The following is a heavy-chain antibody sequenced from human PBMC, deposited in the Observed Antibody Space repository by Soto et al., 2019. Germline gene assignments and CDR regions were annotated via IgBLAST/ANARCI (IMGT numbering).Heavy chain of an antibody. CDR3: ARVWIAAAGTGPFDY. D-gene: IGHD6-13*01. J-gene: IGHJ4*02. V-gene: IGHV3-7*05. Sequence: GGSLRLSCAASGFTFSSYWMSWVRQAPGKGLEWVANIKQDGSEKYYVDSVKGRFTISRDNAKNSLYLQMNSLRAEDTAVYYCARVWIAAAGTGPFDYWGQGTLVTVSS. CDR2: IKQDGSEK. CDR1: GFTFSSYW.